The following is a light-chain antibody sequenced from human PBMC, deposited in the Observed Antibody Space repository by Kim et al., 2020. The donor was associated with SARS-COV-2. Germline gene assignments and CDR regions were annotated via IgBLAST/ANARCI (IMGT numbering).Light chain of an antibody. CDR1: QSVSSY. V-gene: IGKV3-20*01. CDR2: GAS. CDR3: QQYGSSPLYS. J-gene: IGKJ2*03. Sequence: LSPGERAPLSCRASQSVSSYLAWYQQKPGQAPRLLIYGASSRATGIPDRFSGSGSGTDFTLTISRLEPEDFAVYYCQQYGSSPLYSFGQGTKLEI.